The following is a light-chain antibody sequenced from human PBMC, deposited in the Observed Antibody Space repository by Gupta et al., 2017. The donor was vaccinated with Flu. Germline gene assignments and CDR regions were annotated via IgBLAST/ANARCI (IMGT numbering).Light chain of an antibody. Sequence: SYVLTQPPSAPVAPGQTARITCGGNNIGSKSVHWYQQKPGQAPVVGVYDDSDRPSGIPERFSGSNSGNTATLTITRVEAGDEADYYCQVWNSSSHHPVFGGGTKVTVL. V-gene: IGLV3-21*02. CDR1: NIGSKS. CDR2: DDS. J-gene: IGLJ3*02. CDR3: QVWNSSSHHPV.